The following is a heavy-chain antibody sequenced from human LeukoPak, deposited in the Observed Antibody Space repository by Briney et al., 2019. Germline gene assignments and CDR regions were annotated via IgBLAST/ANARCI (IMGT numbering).Heavy chain of an antibody. J-gene: IGHJ3*02. CDR1: GGTFSSYA. Sequence: SVKVSCKASGGTFSSYAISWVRQAPGQGLEWMGRIIPILGIANYAQKFQGRVTITADKSTSTAYMELSSLRSEDTAVYYCARPQLGSSWSDAFDIWGQGTMVTVSS. D-gene: IGHD6-13*01. V-gene: IGHV1-69*04. CDR2: IIPILGIA. CDR3: ARPQLGSSWSDAFDI.